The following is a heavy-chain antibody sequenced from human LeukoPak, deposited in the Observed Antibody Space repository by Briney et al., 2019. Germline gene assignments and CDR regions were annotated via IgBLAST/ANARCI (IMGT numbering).Heavy chain of an antibody. J-gene: IGHJ5*02. CDR1: GYTFPNYA. CDR3: ARMRRQPGFDP. V-gene: IGHV1-3*04. CDR2: INTGNGNT. Sequence: ASVKVSCKASGYTFPNYAIHWVRQTPGQRLEWMGWINTGNGNTKYSQKFQGRVTITRDTSASTAYMELSSLRSEDTAVYYCARMRRQPGFDPWGQGTLVTVSS.